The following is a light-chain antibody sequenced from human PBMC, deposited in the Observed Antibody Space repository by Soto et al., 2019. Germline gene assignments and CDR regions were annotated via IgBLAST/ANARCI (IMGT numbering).Light chain of an antibody. CDR3: QQSYSTPLT. V-gene: IGKV1-39*01. J-gene: IGKJ4*01. Sequence: DIQMTQSPSSLSASVGDRVTITCRASQSISSYLNWYQQKPGKAPKLLIYAASSLQSGVPSRFSGSGSGTDFTLTISRLQPEDFATYDCQQSYSTPLTFVGGTKVEIK. CDR1: QSISSY. CDR2: AAS.